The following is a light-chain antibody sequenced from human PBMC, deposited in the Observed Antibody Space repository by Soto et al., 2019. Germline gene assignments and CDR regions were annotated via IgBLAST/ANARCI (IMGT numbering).Light chain of an antibody. CDR1: QSISTY. CDR3: QQSYTLPYS. J-gene: IGKJ2*01. V-gene: IGKV1-39*01. CDR2: RAS. Sequence: DIQMTQSPSSLSASVGDRVTITCRASQSISTYVNWYQQKPGKAPQLLIYRASNLQSGVPSRFSASGSGADFTLTISSLQPEDYAIYFCQQSYTLPYSFGQGIKLEIK.